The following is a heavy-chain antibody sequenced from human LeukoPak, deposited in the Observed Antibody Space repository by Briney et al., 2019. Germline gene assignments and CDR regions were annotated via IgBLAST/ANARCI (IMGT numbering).Heavy chain of an antibody. D-gene: IGHD4-17*01. Sequence: GSLRLSCAASGFTFSNYNMNWVRQAPGKGLEWVSSISSTSSSYIYYAESVKGRFTISRDNAKHSLYLQMSSLRAEDTAVYYCARDWTTVTFPDAFDIWGQGTMVTVSS. CDR2: ISSTSSSYI. CDR1: GFTFSNYN. V-gene: IGHV3-21*01. J-gene: IGHJ3*02. CDR3: ARDWTTVTFPDAFDI.